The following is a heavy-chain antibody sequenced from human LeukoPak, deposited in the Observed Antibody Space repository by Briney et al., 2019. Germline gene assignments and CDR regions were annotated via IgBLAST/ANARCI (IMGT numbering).Heavy chain of an antibody. CDR3: ARDYADYVGYFFFDY. D-gene: IGHD4-17*01. V-gene: IGHV3-23*01. Sequence: GGSLRLSCAASGFTFNNYAMNWARQAPGKGLEGVSSFSGGGETTYYADSAKGRFTISRDNSQNTLYLQMNSLRAEDTAVNYCARDYADYVGYFFFDYWGQGTLVTVSS. J-gene: IGHJ4*02. CDR2: FSGGGETT. CDR1: GFTFNNYA.